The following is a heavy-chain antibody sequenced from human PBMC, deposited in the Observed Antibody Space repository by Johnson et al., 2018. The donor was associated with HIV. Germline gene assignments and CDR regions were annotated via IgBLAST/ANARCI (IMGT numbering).Heavy chain of an antibody. Sequence: VQLVESGGGLVQPGGSLRLSCAASGFTVSSNYMNWVRQAPGKGLEWVSVIYSGGTTYHADSVKGRFIISRDNAKNSLYLQMNSLRAEDTAVYYCARARAYGGYDDAFDIWGQGTMVTVSS. J-gene: IGHJ3*02. V-gene: IGHV3-66*01. CDR1: GFTVSSNY. D-gene: IGHD5-12*01. CDR3: ARARAYGGYDDAFDI. CDR2: IYSGGTT.